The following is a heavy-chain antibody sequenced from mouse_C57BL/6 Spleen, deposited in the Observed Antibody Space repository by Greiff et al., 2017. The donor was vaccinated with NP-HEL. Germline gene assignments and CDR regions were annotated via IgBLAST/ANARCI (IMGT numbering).Heavy chain of an antibody. J-gene: IGHJ3*01. CDR3: TRGDWCLFAY. D-gene: IGHD1-1*02. V-gene: IGHV1-15*01. Sequence: VKLMESGAELVRPGASVTLSCKASGYTFTDYEMHWVKQTPVHGLEWIGAIDPETGGTAYNQKFKGKAILTADKSSSTAYMELRSLTSEDSAVYYCTRGDWCLFAYWGQGTLVTVSA. CDR1: GYTFTDYE. CDR2: IDPETGGT.